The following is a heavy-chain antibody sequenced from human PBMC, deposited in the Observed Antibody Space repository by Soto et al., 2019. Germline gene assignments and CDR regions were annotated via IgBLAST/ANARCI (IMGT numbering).Heavy chain of an antibody. Sequence: QVQLQESGPGLVKPSQTLSLTCTVSGGSISSGGYYWSWIRQHPGKGLEWIGYIYYSGSTYYNPSFTSRFTMSVVPSKNQFPLKLTSVTATATAVYYCACYCSSTSCYQLPDYWGQGTLVTVSS. CDR3: ACYCSSTSCYQLPDY. CDR2: IYYSGST. CDR1: GGSISSGGYY. V-gene: IGHV4-31*03. J-gene: IGHJ4*02. D-gene: IGHD2-2*01.